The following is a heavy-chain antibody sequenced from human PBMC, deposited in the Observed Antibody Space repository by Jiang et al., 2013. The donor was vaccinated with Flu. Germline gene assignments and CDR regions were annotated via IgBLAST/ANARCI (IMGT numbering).Heavy chain of an antibody. CDR2: IYHGGYT. V-gene: IGHV4-31*03. Sequence: GLVKPSQTLSLICTVSGDSITSGGYHWSWIRRHPGKGLEWIGYIYHGGYTYYSPSLKGRITMSVDTSKDQFSLKLTSVTAADSAVYYCARGFASGGYSEYFYDYWGQGILVTVSS. J-gene: IGHJ4*02. D-gene: IGHD3-22*01. CDR3: ARGFASGGYSEYFYDY. CDR1: GDSITSGGYH.